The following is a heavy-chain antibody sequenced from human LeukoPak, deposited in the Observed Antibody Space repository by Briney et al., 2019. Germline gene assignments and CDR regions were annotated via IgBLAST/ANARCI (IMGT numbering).Heavy chain of an antibody. D-gene: IGHD1-1*01. J-gene: IGHJ4*02. CDR2: IIPIFGTA. CDR3: ARGPELERFDY. Sequence: ASVKVSCKASGGTFSSYAISWVRQAPGRGLEWMGGIIPIFGTANYAQKFQGRVTITTDESTSTAYMELSSLGSEDTAVYYCARGPELERFDYWGQGTLVTVSS. CDR1: GGTFSSYA. V-gene: IGHV1-69*05.